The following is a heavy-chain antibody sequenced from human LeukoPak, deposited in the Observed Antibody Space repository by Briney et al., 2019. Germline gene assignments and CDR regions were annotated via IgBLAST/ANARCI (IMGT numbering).Heavy chain of an antibody. CDR2: LSGSGGST. J-gene: IGHJ4*02. V-gene: IGHV3-23*01. Sequence: GGSLRLSCAVSGFPFSNAWMSWVRQAPGEGLYWVSTLSGSGGSTYYADSVKGRFTISRDNSKNTLYLQMNSLRAEDTAVYYCARHRGISTRDFEYWGQGTLVTVSS. D-gene: IGHD3-16*01. CDR1: GFPFSNAW. CDR3: ARHRGISTRDFEY.